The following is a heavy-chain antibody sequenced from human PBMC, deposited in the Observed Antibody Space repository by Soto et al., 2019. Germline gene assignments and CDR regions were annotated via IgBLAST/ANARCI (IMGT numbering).Heavy chain of an antibody. CDR1: GFTFSSYW. J-gene: IGHJ5*02. CDR3: ARRGIAAADTGGWFDP. V-gene: IGHV3-74*01. D-gene: IGHD6-13*01. Sequence: GGSLRLSCAASGFTFSSYWMHWVRQAPGKGLVWVSRINSDGSSTSYADSVKGRFTISRDNAKDTLYLQMNSLRAEDTAVYYCARRGIAAADTGGWFDPWGQGTLVTVSS. CDR2: INSDGSST.